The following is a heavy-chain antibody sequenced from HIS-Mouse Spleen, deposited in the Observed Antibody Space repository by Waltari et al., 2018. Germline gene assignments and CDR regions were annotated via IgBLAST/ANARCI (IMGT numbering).Heavy chain of an antibody. Sequence: QVQLVESGGGVVQPGRSLRLSCAASGFTFSSYGMHGVRQAPGKGVGWVAVIWYDGSNKYYADSVKGRFTISRDNSKNTLYLQMNSLRAEDTAVYYCAKGGLMVYAIGDYWGQGTLVTVSS. J-gene: IGHJ4*02. CDR2: IWYDGSNK. CDR3: AKGGLMVYAIGDY. V-gene: IGHV3-33*06. D-gene: IGHD2-8*01. CDR1: GFTFSSYG.